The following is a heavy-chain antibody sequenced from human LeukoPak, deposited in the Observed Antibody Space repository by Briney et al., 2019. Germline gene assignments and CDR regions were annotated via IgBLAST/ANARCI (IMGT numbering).Heavy chain of an antibody. Sequence: SETLSLTCTVSGGSISSTSYYYSWIRQPAGKGLEWIGRIYTSGTTTYNPSLKSRVTISLDTSKNQVSLKLSSVTAADTAVYYCARAGGYCSGGSCYYPYWGQGTLVTVSS. CDR1: GGSISSTSYY. CDR2: IYTSGTT. D-gene: IGHD2-15*01. J-gene: IGHJ4*02. V-gene: IGHV4-61*02. CDR3: ARAGGYCSGGSCYYPY.